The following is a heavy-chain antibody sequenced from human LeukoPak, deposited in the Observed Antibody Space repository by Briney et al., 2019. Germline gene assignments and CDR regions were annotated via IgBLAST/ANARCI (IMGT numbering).Heavy chain of an antibody. Sequence: GESLKISCKGSGYSFTSYWIGWVRQMPGKGLEWMGIIYPGDSDTRYSPSFQGQVTISADKSISTAYLQWSSLKASDTAMYYCARLVRGVIIKGNWFDPWGQGTLVTVSS. CDR2: IYPGDSDT. CDR3: ARLVRGVIIKGNWFDP. J-gene: IGHJ5*02. D-gene: IGHD3-10*02. V-gene: IGHV5-51*01. CDR1: GYSFTSYW.